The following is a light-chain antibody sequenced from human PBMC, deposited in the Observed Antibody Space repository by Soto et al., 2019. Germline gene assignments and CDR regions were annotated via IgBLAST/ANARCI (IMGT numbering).Light chain of an antibody. V-gene: IGKV1-5*03. Sequence: DLQMTQSPSTLSASVGDRVTITCRASQSISSWLAWYQQKPGKAPKLLIYKASSLESGVPSRFSGSGSGTEFTLTISSLQPDDFATYYCQQYNSYPWTFGQGTKVEIE. CDR1: QSISSW. CDR2: KAS. CDR3: QQYNSYPWT. J-gene: IGKJ1*01.